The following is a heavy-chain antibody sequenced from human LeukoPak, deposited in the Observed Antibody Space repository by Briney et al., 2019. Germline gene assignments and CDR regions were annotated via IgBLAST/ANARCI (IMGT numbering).Heavy chain of an antibody. Sequence: PGGSLRLSCAASGXTFSSYYMHWVRQAPGKGLVWVSRINSDGSDTNYADSVKGRFTISRDNAKNSLYLQMNGLRADDTAVYYCVRDFDYWGQGTLVTVSS. CDR1: GXTFSSYY. CDR3: VRDFDY. CDR2: INSDGSDT. J-gene: IGHJ4*02. V-gene: IGHV3-74*01.